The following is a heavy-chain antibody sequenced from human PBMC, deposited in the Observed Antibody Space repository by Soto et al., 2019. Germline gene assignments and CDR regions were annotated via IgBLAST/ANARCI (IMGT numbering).Heavy chain of an antibody. V-gene: IGHV1-3*01. Sequence: ASVKVSCKGSGYTVGRDGMHWVRQAPGQGLEWLAWINAINGDTKYSQRFQGRLTVSRDTSANTAYLQLSSLRFEDTAVYYCARSGGYFFPFDRWGQGTLVTVS. CDR1: GYTVGRDG. CDR3: ARSGGYFFPFDR. CDR2: INAINGDT. J-gene: IGHJ4*02. D-gene: IGHD3-22*01.